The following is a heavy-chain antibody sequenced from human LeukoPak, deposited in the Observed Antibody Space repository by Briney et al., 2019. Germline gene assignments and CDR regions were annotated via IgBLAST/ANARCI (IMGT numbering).Heavy chain of an antibody. J-gene: IGHJ4*02. CDR2: IQGDGSNT. Sequence: GGSLRLSCVASGFTFSKNWMHWIRQAPGKGLVWVSRIQGDGSNTNYADSVKGRFSISRDNAKNTVYLQMNSLRAEDTGIYYCARGTSAGGPISPFDFWGQGTVVTVSS. D-gene: IGHD6-13*01. CDR1: GFTFSKNW. CDR3: ARGTSAGGPISPFDF. V-gene: IGHV3-74*01.